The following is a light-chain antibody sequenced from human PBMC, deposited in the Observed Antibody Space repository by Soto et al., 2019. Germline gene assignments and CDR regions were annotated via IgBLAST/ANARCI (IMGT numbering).Light chain of an antibody. J-gene: IGKJ5*01. Sequence: EVVMTQSPATLSVSPGERATLSCRASQSVSSNLAWYQQRHGQAPTLLIYGASTRATGIPARLSGSGSGTEFTLTISSLESEDFAVYYCQQYRSWPSITFGQGTRLEIK. CDR3: QQYRSWPSIT. CDR1: QSVSSN. V-gene: IGKV3-15*01. CDR2: GAS.